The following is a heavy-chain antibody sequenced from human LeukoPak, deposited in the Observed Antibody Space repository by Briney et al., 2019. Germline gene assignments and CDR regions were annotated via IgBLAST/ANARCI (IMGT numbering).Heavy chain of an antibody. V-gene: IGHV3-23*01. Sequence: GGSLRLSCAVSGITLSNYGMSWVRQAPGKGLEWVAGISYSGGSTNYADSVKGRFTISRDNPKNTLYLQMNSMRAEDTALYFCAKRGVVIRVILVGFHKEAYYFDSWGQGALVTVSS. CDR2: ISYSGGST. D-gene: IGHD3-22*01. CDR1: GITLSNYG. J-gene: IGHJ4*02. CDR3: AKRGVVIRVILVGFHKEAYYFDS.